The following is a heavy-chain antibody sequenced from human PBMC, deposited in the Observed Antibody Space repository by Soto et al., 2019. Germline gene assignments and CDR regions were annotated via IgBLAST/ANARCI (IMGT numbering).Heavy chain of an antibody. V-gene: IGHV3-9*01. CDR3: AKGGPDGFCSGGRCYFDY. D-gene: IGHD2-15*01. CDR2: ISWNSNII. Sequence: EVQLVESGGGLVQPGRSLRLSCAASGFTFDDYAMHWVRRVSGKGLEWVSSISWNSNIIGYADSVKGRFTISRDNAKNTLYPQMNSMRPEDTALYYCAKGGPDGFCSGGRCYFDYWGQGTLVTVSS. J-gene: IGHJ4*02. CDR1: GFTFDDYA.